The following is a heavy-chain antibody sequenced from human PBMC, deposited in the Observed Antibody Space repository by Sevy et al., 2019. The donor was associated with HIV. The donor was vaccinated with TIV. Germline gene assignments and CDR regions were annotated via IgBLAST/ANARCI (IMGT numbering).Heavy chain of an antibody. CDR2: ISSSSSTI. CDR3: ARVGIVVGGAFDI. D-gene: IGHD2-15*01. CDR1: GFTFSSYS. Sequence: GGSLRLSCAASGFTFSSYSMNWVRQAPGKGLGWVSYISSSSSTIYYADSVKGRFTISRDNAKNSLYLQMNSLRAEDTAVYYCARVGIVVGGAFDIWGQGTMVTVSS. V-gene: IGHV3-48*01. J-gene: IGHJ3*02.